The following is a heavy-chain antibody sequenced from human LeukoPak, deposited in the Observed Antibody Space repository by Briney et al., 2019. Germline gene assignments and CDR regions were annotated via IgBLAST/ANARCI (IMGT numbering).Heavy chain of an antibody. CDR1: RYTFIGYY. V-gene: IGHV1-2*02. CDR2: IYPNSGGT. J-gene: IGHJ6*03. Sequence: ASVKVSCKASRYTFIGYYMHWVRQAPGQGLEWMGWIYPNSGGTNYAQKFQGRVTMTRDTSISTAYMELSRLRSDDTAVYYCARSDQLPYYMDVWGKGTTVTVSS. CDR3: ARSDQLPYYMDV. D-gene: IGHD2-2*01.